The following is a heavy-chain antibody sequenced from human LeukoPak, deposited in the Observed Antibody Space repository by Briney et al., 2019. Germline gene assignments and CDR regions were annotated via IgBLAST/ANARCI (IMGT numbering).Heavy chain of an antibody. J-gene: IGHJ4*02. CDR2: IYSEGPT. CDR3: VGGRDGYKQGDY. D-gene: IGHD5-24*01. CDR1: GFTVSRNY. V-gene: IGHV3-66*01. Sequence: GGSLRLSCAASGFTVSRNYMSWVRQAPGKGPEWVSVIYSEGPTYYADFVKGRFTISRDNSKNTLYLQMNSLRGEDTAVYYCVGGRDGYKQGDYWGQGTLVTVSS.